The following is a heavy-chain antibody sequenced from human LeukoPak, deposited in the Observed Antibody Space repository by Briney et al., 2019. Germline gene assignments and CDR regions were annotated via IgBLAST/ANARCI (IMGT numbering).Heavy chain of an antibody. D-gene: IGHD2-2*01. Sequence: KPGGSLRLSCAASGFAFSDCYMTWIRQAAGKGLEYISYIGGSGGDITYADSVRGRFTVSRDNAKNSLYLQMNSLRVEDTAVYYCARYARELDYWGQGSLVTVSS. CDR3: ARYARELDY. CDR2: IGGSGGDI. CDR1: GFAFSDCY. J-gene: IGHJ4*02. V-gene: IGHV3-11*01.